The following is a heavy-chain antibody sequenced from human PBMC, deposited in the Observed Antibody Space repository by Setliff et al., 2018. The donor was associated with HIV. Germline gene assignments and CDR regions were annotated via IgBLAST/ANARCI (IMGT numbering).Heavy chain of an antibody. Sequence: SETLSLTCTVSGGSISSFSYYWAWIRQSPGKGLEWIGNVYHSGGTDSNPSLRSRVTISVDTSTNRFSLNLASVTAAATAVYYCTRRFEKWRAFDYWGQGTLVTVSS. J-gene: IGHJ4*02. V-gene: IGHV4-39*01. CDR2: VYHSGGT. D-gene: IGHD5-12*01. CDR1: GGSISSFSYY. CDR3: TRRFEKWRAFDY.